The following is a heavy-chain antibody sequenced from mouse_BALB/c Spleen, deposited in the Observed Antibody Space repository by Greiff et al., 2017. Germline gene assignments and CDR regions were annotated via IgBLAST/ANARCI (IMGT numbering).Heavy chain of an antibody. V-gene: IGHV5-17*02. CDR1: GFTFSSFG. J-gene: IGHJ2*01. Sequence: DVMLVESGGGLVQPGGSRKLSCAASGFTFSSFGMHWVRQAPEKGLEWVAYISSGSSTIYYADTVKGRFTISRDNPKNTLFLQMTSLRSEDTAMYYCARSAGMAYYFDYWGQGTTLTVSS. D-gene: IGHD4-1*01. CDR3: ARSAGMAYYFDY. CDR2: ISSGSSTI.